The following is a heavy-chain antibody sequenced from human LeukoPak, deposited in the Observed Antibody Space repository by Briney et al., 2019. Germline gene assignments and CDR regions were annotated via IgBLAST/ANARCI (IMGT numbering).Heavy chain of an antibody. CDR2: ISGSGGST. V-gene: IGHV3-23*01. J-gene: IGHJ4*02. CDR1: GFTFSSYA. CDR3: AKGYLNYDILTGYPTYFDY. D-gene: IGHD3-9*01. Sequence: PGGSLRLSCAASGFTFSSYAMSWVRQAPGKGLEWVSAISGSGGSTYYADSVKGRFTISRDNSKNTLYLHMNSLRAEDTAVYYCAKGYLNYDILTGYPTYFDYWGQGTLVTVSS.